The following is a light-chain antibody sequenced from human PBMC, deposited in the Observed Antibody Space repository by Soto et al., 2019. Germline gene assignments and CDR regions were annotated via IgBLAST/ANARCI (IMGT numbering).Light chain of an antibody. CDR3: SSYTRSNTLYV. CDR1: SSDVGDYNY. Sequence: QSVLTQPASVSGSPGQSITISCTGTSSDVGDYNYVSWYQQHPGKAPKLMIYEVSNRPSGVSNRFSGSKSGDTASLTISGLQAEDEADYYCSSYTRSNTLYVFGTGTKVT. J-gene: IGLJ1*01. V-gene: IGLV2-14*01. CDR2: EVS.